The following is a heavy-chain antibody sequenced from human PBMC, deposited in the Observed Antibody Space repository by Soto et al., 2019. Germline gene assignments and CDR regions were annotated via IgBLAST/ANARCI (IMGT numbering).Heavy chain of an antibody. CDR1: GGTFITYA. CDR3: ARGVGAYYFDY. D-gene: IGHD1-26*01. Sequence: QVQLVQSGAEVKKPGSSVKVSCKASGGTFITYAITWVRQAPGQGLEWLGGISPIFGTTDYARKFQGRVTITAAESTSTVFIELSSLTSEDTAVYYCARGVGAYYFDYWGQGTLVTVSS. V-gene: IGHV1-69*01. J-gene: IGHJ4*02. CDR2: ISPIFGTT.